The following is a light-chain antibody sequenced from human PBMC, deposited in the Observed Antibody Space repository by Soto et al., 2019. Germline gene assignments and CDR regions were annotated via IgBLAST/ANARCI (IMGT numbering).Light chain of an antibody. CDR2: ATS. V-gene: IGKV1-39*01. CDR1: QDINKY. J-gene: IGKJ2*01. Sequence: DIQMTQSPSSLSAAVGDRVTITCRASQDINKYVNWYRQTPGKAPNLLIFATSTLHSGVPSRFSGSRSGTDFSLTISSLQPEDFATYYCQQSYSSPYTFGQGTKLEF. CDR3: QQSYSSPYT.